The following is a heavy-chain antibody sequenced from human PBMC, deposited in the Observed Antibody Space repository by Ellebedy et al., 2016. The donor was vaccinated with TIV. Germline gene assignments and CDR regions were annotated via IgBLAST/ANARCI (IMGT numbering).Heavy chain of an antibody. J-gene: IGHJ4*02. V-gene: IGHV3-23*03. Sequence: GESLKISCAASGFTFSSYAIHWVRQPPGKGLEWLSVINSDGRITYYADSVKGRFTITRDNSKKTLYLQMNRLRTEDTAVYYCAKGSSSGFNYDRVGFEFWGQGTLVTVTS. CDR2: INSDGRIT. CDR1: GFTFSSYA. CDR3: AKGSSSGFNYDRVGFEF. D-gene: IGHD3-22*01.